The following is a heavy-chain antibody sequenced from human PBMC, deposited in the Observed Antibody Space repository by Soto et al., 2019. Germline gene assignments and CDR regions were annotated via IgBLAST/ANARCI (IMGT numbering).Heavy chain of an antibody. CDR2: INHSGST. Sequence: SETLSLTCAVYVGSFSGYYWSWIRQPPGKWLEWIGEINHSGSTNXXPSLKSRVXISVETSKNQFXLKLRXVTSADTAVDYCARESFYYYCGMDVWRQGTTVTDSS. CDR3: ARESFYYYCGMDV. CDR1: VGSFSGYY. J-gene: IGHJ6*02. V-gene: IGHV4-34*01.